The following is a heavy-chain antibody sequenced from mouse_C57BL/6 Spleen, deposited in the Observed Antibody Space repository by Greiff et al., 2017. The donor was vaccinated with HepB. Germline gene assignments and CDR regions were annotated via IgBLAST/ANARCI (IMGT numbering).Heavy chain of an antibody. Sequence: LVESGAELVRPGASVKLSCKASGYTFTDYYINWVKQRPGQGLEWIARIYPGSGNTYYNEKFKGKATLTAEKSSSTAYMQLSSLTSEDSAVYFCARSVTKAMDYWGQGTSVTVSS. V-gene: IGHV1-76*01. J-gene: IGHJ4*01. CDR3: ARSVTKAMDY. D-gene: IGHD2-2*01. CDR2: IYPGSGNT. CDR1: GYTFTDYY.